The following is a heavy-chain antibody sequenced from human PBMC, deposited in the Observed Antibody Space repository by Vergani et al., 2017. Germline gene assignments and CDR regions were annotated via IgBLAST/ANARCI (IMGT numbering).Heavy chain of an antibody. CDR3: AKVLTGGYWYFDL. D-gene: IGHD7-27*01. CDR1: GFTFSSYA. J-gene: IGHJ2*01. Sequence: EVQLLESGGGLVQPGGSLRLSCAASGFTFSSYAMSWVRQAPGKGLEWVSTITTSGASTYYADSVKGRFTISRDNSKNTLYLQMNSLRAEDTAVYYCAKVLTGGYWYFDLWGRGTLVTVSS. CDR2: ITTSGAST. V-gene: IGHV3-23*01.